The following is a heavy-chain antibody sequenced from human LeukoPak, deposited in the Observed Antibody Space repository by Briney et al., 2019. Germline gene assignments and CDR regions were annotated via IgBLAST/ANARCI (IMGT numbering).Heavy chain of an antibody. D-gene: IGHD3-22*01. CDR3: ARDTYDSSGYFDY. J-gene: IGHJ4*02. Sequence: ASVKVSCKASGYTFTNYGISWVRQAPGQGREWMGWISAYSGNTNYVQKRQARVTMTTDTSTSTAYMDLRSLRSDDTAVYYCARDTYDSSGYFDYWGQGTLVTVSS. V-gene: IGHV1-18*01. CDR2: ISAYSGNT. CDR1: GYTFTNYG.